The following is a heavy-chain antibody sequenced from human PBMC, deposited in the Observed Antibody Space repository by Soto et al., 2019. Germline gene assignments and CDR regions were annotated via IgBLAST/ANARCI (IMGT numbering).Heavy chain of an antibody. J-gene: IGHJ6*02. CDR1: GDSVTSVSDY. CDR2: IYYSGSA. V-gene: IGHV4-61*01. CDR3: ARGVGFGYYYYHMDL. D-gene: IGHD3-10*01. Sequence: WETLSLTCTVSGDSVTSVSDYWSWIRQPPGKGLEWIGYIYYSGSADYNPSLGSRVTISIDTSKNQFSLKLTSVTAADTAVYYCARGVGFGYYYYHMDLWGQGTTVTVSS.